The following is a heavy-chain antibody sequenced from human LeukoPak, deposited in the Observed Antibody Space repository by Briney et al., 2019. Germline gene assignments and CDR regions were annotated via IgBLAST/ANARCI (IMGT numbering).Heavy chain of an antibody. CDR3: AKDIVATIPAMIDY. Sequence: QTGGSLRLSCAASGFTFSSYAMSWVRQAPGKGLEWVSAISGSGGSTYYADSVKGRFTISRDNSKNTLYLQMNSLRAEDTAVYYCAKDIVATIPAMIDYWGQGTLVTVSS. J-gene: IGHJ4*02. CDR2: ISGSGGST. CDR1: GFTFSSYA. V-gene: IGHV3-23*01. D-gene: IGHD5-12*01.